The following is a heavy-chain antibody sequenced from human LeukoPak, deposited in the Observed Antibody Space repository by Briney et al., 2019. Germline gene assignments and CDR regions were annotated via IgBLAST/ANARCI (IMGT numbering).Heavy chain of an antibody. V-gene: IGHV3-64D*06. Sequence: GGSLRLSCSASGFTFSSYAMHWVRQAPGKGLEYVSALTSNGGNTYYADSVKGRFTISRDNSKNTLYPQMSSLRADDTAVYYCVKADRQLRYFDWLSTPLDCWGQGTLVTVSS. CDR1: GFTFSSYA. D-gene: IGHD3-9*01. CDR2: LTSNGGNT. CDR3: VKADRQLRYFDWLSTPLDC. J-gene: IGHJ4*02.